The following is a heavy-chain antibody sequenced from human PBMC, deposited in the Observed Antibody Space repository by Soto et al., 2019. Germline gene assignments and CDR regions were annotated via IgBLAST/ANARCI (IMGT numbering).Heavy chain of an antibody. V-gene: IGHV1-46*01. Sequence: QVQLVQSGAEMKKPGASVKISCKASGYIISSYYIHWVRQAPGQGLEWMGIIDPSVGATTYAQKFQDRVTMPSDTSTRTVYMELSGLRVDDTAMYYCARKYYFDYWGQGTRVTVSS. CDR3: ARKYYFDY. J-gene: IGHJ4*01. CDR1: GYIISSYY. CDR2: IDPSVGAT.